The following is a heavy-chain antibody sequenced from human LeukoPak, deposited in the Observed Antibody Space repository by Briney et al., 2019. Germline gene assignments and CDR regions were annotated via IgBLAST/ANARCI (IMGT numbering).Heavy chain of an antibody. CDR3: AREDYGDYGGCFDY. J-gene: IGHJ4*02. CDR2: ISYDGSNK. Sequence: PGGSLRLSCAASGFTFSSYAMHWVRQAPGKGLEWVAVISYDGSNKYYADSVEGRFTISRDNSKNTLYLQMNSLRAEDTAVYYCAREDYGDYGGCFDYWGQGTLVTVSS. CDR1: GFTFSSYA. D-gene: IGHD4-17*01. V-gene: IGHV3-30-3*01.